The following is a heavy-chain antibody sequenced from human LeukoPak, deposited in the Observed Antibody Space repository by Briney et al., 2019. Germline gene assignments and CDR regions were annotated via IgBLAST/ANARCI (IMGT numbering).Heavy chain of an antibody. CDR1: GGSISSSSYY. Sequence: SETLSLTCTVSGGSISSSSYYWGWIRQPPGKGLEWIGSIYYSGSTYYNPSLKSRVTISVDTSKNQFSLKLSSVTAADTAVYYCARQLVVVEPAEFDYWGQGTLVTVSS. V-gene: IGHV4-39*01. CDR3: ARQLVVVEPAEFDY. J-gene: IGHJ4*02. CDR2: IYYSGST. D-gene: IGHD2-2*01.